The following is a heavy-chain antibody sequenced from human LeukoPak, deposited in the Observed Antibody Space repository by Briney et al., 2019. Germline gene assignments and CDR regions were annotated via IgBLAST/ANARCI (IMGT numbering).Heavy chain of an antibody. J-gene: IGHJ4*02. V-gene: IGHV3-23*01. CDR1: GFTFSSYA. D-gene: IGHD5-18*01. CDR2: ISGSGGST. CDR3: AKDPAMANEYYFDY. Sequence: RGSLRLSCAASGFTFSSYAMSWVRQAPGKGLEWVSAISGSGGSTYYADSVKGRFTISRDNSKNMLYLQMNSLRAEDTAVYYCAKDPAMANEYYFDYWGQGTLVTVSS.